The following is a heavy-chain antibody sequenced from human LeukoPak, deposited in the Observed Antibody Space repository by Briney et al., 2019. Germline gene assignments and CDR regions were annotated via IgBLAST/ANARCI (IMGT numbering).Heavy chain of an antibody. V-gene: IGHV1-18*01. CDR2: ISAYNGNT. CDR3: ARMLSNPLYNWFDP. J-gene: IGHJ5*02. CDR1: GYTFTSYG. Sequence: ASVKVSCKASGYTFTSYGISWVRQAPGQGLEWMGWISAYNGNTNYAQKLQGRVTMTTDTSTSTAYMELRSLRSDDTAVYYCARMLSNPLYNWFDPWGQGTLVTVSS. D-gene: IGHD4-11*01.